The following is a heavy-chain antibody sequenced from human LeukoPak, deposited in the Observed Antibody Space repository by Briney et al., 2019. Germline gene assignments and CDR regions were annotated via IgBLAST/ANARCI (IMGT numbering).Heavy chain of an antibody. CDR2: IKEDGSEK. D-gene: IGHD6-19*01. CDR1: GYTFSSSW. J-gene: IGHJ4*02. Sequence: GSLRLSCAVSGYTFSSSWMSWVRQAPGKGLEWVANIKEDGSEKYHVDSVKGRFSISRDNAKNSLYLQMNSLRAEDTAVYYCAIGGWLAYWGQGTLVTVSS. V-gene: IGHV3-7*01. CDR3: AIGGWLAY.